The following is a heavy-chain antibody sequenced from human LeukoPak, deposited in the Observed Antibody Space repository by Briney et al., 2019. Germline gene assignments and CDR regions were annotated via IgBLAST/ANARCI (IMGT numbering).Heavy chain of an antibody. CDR2: IYYSGST. J-gene: IGHJ4*02. CDR3: ARDPYDSSGYYDY. D-gene: IGHD3-22*01. CDR1: GGSISSGDYY. V-gene: IGHV4-30-4*08. Sequence: PSETLSLTCTVSGGSISSGDYYWSWIRQPPGKGLEWIGYIYYSGSTYYNPSLKSRVTIPVDTSKNQFSLKLSSVTAADTAVYYCARDPYDSSGYYDYWGQGTLVTVSS.